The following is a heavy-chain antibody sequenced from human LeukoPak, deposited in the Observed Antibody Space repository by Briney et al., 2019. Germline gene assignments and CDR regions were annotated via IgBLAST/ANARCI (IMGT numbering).Heavy chain of an antibody. Sequence: GGSLRLSCAASGFTFSDYYMSWIRQAPGKGLEWVSYISSSSSYTNYADSVKGRFTISRDNAKNSLYLQMNSLRAEDTAVYYCARYYDSSGYSGDAFDIWGQGTMVADSS. CDR2: ISSSSSYT. CDR3: ARYYDSSGYSGDAFDI. V-gene: IGHV3-11*03. J-gene: IGHJ3*02. D-gene: IGHD3-22*01. CDR1: GFTFSDYY.